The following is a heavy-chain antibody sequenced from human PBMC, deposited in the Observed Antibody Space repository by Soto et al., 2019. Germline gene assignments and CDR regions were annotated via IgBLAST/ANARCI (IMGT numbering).Heavy chain of an antibody. D-gene: IGHD4-17*01. V-gene: IGHV4-39*01. Sequence: SETLSLTCTVSGGSISSSSYYWGWIRQPPGKGLEWIGSIYYSGSTYYNPSLKSRVTISVDTSKNQFSLKLSSVTAADTAVYYCARRAYGDYSRHDAFDIWGQGTMVTVSS. CDR1: GGSISSSSYY. CDR2: IYYSGST. J-gene: IGHJ3*02. CDR3: ARRAYGDYSRHDAFDI.